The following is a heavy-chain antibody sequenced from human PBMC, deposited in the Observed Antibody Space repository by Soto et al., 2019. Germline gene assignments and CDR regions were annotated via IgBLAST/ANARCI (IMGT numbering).Heavy chain of an antibody. CDR2: ISGSGGST. V-gene: IGHV3-23*01. CDR1: GFTFSSYA. D-gene: IGHD6-6*01. Sequence: GGSLRLSCAASGFTFSSYAMSWVRQAPGKGLEWVSAISGSGGSTYYADSVKGRFTISRDNSKNTLYLQMNSLRAEDTAVYYCAKGLRSAGSVLPKGSKEAAARLVLRPVYYFDYWGQGTLVTVSS. J-gene: IGHJ4*02. CDR3: AKGLRSAGSVLPKGSKEAAARLVLRPVYYFDY.